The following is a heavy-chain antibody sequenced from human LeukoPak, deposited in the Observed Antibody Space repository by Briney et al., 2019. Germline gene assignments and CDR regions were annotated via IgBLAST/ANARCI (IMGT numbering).Heavy chain of an antibody. J-gene: IGHJ3*02. Sequence: PGGTLRLSCAASGFTFNSYGMSWVRQAPGKGLEWVGFIRSKAYGGTTQYAASVKGRFTISRDDSKSIAYLQMNSLKTEDTAVYYCTSLRDSSGYYYEGNAFDIWGQGTMVTVSS. V-gene: IGHV3-49*04. D-gene: IGHD3-22*01. CDR2: IRSKAYGGTT. CDR3: TSLRDSSGYYYEGNAFDI. CDR1: GFTFNSYG.